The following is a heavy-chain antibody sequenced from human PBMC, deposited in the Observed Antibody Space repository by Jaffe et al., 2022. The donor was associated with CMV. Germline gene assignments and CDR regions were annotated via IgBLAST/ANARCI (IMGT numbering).Heavy chain of an antibody. V-gene: IGHV3-21*01. CDR2: ISSSSSYI. Sequence: EVQLVESGGGLVKPGGSLRLSCAASGFTFSSYSMNWVRQAPGKGLEWVSSISSSSSYIYYADSVKGRFTISRDNAKNSLYLQMNSLRAEDTAVYYCAREVAASHYYYYYYMDVWGKGTTVTVSS. CDR3: AREVAASHYYYYYYMDV. CDR1: GFTFSSYS. D-gene: IGHD6-13*01. J-gene: IGHJ6*03.